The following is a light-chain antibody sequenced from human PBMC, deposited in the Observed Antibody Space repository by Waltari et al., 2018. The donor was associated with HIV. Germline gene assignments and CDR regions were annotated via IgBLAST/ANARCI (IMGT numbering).Light chain of an antibody. J-gene: IGLJ2*01. CDR3: CAYAGSTTYVI. Sequence: QSALTQPASVSGSPGQSITISCTGTSSDVGGYNLVSWYQQHPGKSPKLLFYEVSKRPSVVSKRFSGSKSGNTASLTISVLQAEDEADYYCCAYAGSTTYVIFGGGTKLTVL. CDR1: SSDVGGYNL. V-gene: IGLV2-23*02. CDR2: EVS.